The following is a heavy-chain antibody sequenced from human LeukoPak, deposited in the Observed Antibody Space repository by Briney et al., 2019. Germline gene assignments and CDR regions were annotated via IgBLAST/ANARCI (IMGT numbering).Heavy chain of an antibody. CDR1: GGSISSSSYY. Sequence: PSETLSLTCTVSGGSISSSSYYWGWIRQAPGEGLEWIGSIYYSGSTYNTPSLKSRVTISVDTSKNQFSLKLSSVTAADTAVYYCARGGYSSGVAPWFDPWGQGTLVTVSS. V-gene: IGHV4-39*01. CDR3: ARGGYSSGVAPWFDP. D-gene: IGHD6-19*01. J-gene: IGHJ5*02. CDR2: IYYSGST.